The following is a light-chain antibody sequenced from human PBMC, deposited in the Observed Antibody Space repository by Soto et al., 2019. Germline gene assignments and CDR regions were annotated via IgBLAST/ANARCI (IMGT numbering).Light chain of an antibody. CDR3: QQYNSYSR. V-gene: IGKV1-5*01. J-gene: IGKJ1*01. Sequence: DIQMTQSPSTLSASVGDRVTITCRASQSISSWLAWYQQKPGKAPKLLIYDASSLESGVPSRFSGSGSGTEFTLTISSLQPDDFATYYCQQYNSYSRFGQGTKV. CDR1: QSISSW. CDR2: DAS.